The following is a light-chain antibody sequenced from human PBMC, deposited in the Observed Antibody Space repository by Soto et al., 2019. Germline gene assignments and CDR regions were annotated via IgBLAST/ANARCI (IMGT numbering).Light chain of an antibody. CDR1: TRVVFGYNY. CDR3: CSYTTSNTRQIV. CDR2: DVS. V-gene: IGLV2-14*01. J-gene: IGLJ1*01. Sequence: SGPPPASPVSWSPGQSITHSCTGNTRVVFGYNYVSWYQQHPGKAPKFMIYDVSNRPSGVSNRFSGSKSGNTASLTISGLQAEDEADYYCCSYTTSNTRQIVFGTGTKVTVL.